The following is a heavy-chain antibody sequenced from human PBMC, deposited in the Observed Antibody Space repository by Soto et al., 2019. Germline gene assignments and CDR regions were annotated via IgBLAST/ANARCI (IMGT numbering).Heavy chain of an antibody. CDR3: ARTRDTSADFDC. D-gene: IGHD2-2*01. J-gene: IGHJ4*02. Sequence: PGGSLSLSYAVSGFTFSSYWMTWFRQARWKGLEWVANIKEDGSGKYYVDSVKGRFTISRDNAKNSLYLQINSLRAEDTAVYYCARTRDTSADFDCWGQGTLVTVSS. CDR1: GFTFSSYW. CDR2: IKEDGSGK. V-gene: IGHV3-7*01.